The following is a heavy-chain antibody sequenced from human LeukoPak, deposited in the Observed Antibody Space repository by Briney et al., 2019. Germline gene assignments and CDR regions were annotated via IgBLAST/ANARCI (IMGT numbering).Heavy chain of an antibody. D-gene: IGHD2-15*01. CDR1: GFTFSSYA. V-gene: IGHV3-23*01. CDR3: AKDKVKSIVVVVAATEGFDP. Sequence: GGSLRLSCAASGFTFSSYAMSWVRQAPGKGLEWVSAIYGSSGSTYYADSVKGRFTISRDNSKNTLYLQMNSLRAEDTAVYYCAKDKVKSIVVVVAATEGFDPWGQGTLVTVSS. J-gene: IGHJ5*02. CDR2: IYGSSGST.